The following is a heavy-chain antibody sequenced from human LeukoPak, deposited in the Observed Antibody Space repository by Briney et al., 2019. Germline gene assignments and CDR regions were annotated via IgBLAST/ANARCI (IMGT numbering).Heavy chain of an antibody. D-gene: IGHD2-8*01. Sequence: SGGSLRLSCAASGFSFSSYEMNWVRQAPGKGLEWVSYISSSGSTIYYADSVKGRFTISRDNAKNSLYLQMNSLRAEDTAVYYCARDGWGIVLIPNSLNDYFDYWGQGTLVTVSS. CDR2: ISSSGSTI. V-gene: IGHV3-48*03. CDR1: GFSFSSYE. CDR3: ARDGWGIVLIPNSLNDYFDY. J-gene: IGHJ4*02.